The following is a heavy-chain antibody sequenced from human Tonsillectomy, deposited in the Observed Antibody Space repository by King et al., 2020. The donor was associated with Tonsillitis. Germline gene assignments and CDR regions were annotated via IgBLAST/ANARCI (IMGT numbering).Heavy chain of an antibody. Sequence: VQLQESGPGLVKPSETLSLTCTVSGGSISSYYWSWIRQPPGKGLEWIGYIYYSGSTNYNPSLKSRVTISVDTSKNQFSLKLSSVTAADTAVYYCARGDWGSQPDAFNIWAQGTMVPVSS. CDR2: IYYSGST. V-gene: IGHV4-59*08. D-gene: IGHD3/OR15-3a*01. J-gene: IGHJ3*02. CDR1: GGSISSYY. CDR3: ARGDWGSQPDAFNI.